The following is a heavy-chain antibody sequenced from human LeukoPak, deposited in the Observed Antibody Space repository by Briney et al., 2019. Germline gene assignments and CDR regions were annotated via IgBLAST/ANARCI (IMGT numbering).Heavy chain of an antibody. D-gene: IGHD1-26*01. J-gene: IGHJ3*01. CDR1: GYTFTSYG. CDR2: INSYTGDT. CDR3: ARTRSIVGATFAFDF. V-gene: IGHV1-18*01. Sequence: GASVKVSCKASGYTFTSYGFSWVRQAPGQGLEWLAWINSYTGDTKFAQTVKDRVTMTKDTSTSTVYMELRSLRSDDTALYYCARTRSIVGATFAFDFWGQGTMVTVSS.